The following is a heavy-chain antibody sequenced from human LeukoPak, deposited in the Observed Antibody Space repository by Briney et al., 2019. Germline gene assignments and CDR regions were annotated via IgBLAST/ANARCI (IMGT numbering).Heavy chain of an antibody. CDR3: AKDAQRGFDYSNSLDK. CDR2: IWSDGTNT. CDR1: GFTFSYYG. J-gene: IGHJ4*02. Sequence: GGSLRLSCATAGFTFSYYGMRWVRKAPGKRLEWVAVIWSDGTNTYYGDPVKGRFTISRDNFQRTVYLQMNSLRAEDTAVYYCAKDAQRGFDYSNSLDKWGQGTLVTVSS. V-gene: IGHV3-33*06. D-gene: IGHD4-11*01.